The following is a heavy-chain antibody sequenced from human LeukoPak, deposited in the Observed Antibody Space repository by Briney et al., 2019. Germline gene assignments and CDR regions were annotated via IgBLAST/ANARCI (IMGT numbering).Heavy chain of an antibody. CDR3: ARAVLLWFGEFTDSNWFDP. D-gene: IGHD3-10*01. Sequence: SETLSLTCTVSGGSISGYYWSWIRQPAGKGLEWIGRIYTSGSTNYNPSLKSRVTMSVDTSKNQFSLKLSSVTAADTAVYYCARAVLLWFGEFTDSNWFDPWGQGTLVTVSS. CDR1: GGSISGYY. CDR2: IYTSGST. J-gene: IGHJ5*02. V-gene: IGHV4-4*07.